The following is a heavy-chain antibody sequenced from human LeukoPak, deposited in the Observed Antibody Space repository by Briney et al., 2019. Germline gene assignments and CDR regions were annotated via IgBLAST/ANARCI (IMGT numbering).Heavy chain of an antibody. D-gene: IGHD3-3*01. V-gene: IGHV3-20*04. J-gene: IGHJ5*02. Sequence: GGSLRLSCAASGFTFDDYGMNWVRQAPGKGLEWVSGINWNGGSTGYADSVKGRFTISRDNAKNSLYLQMNSLRAEVTALYYCASTIFGGFDPWGQGTLVTVSS. CDR1: GFTFDDYG. CDR2: INWNGGST. CDR3: ASTIFGGFDP.